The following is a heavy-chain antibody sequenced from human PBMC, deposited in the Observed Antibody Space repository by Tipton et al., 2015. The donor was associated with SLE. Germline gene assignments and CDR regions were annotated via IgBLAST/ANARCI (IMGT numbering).Heavy chain of an antibody. CDR1: GGSFSGYS. Sequence: TLSLTCAVYGGSFSGYSWSWIRQPPGKGLEWIGQTNPSGNTNYNPSLKSRVTISADASKNQFSLKVTSVTAADTAVYYCAREGYSNSFDYWGQGTLVTVSS. J-gene: IGHJ4*02. D-gene: IGHD4-11*01. V-gene: IGHV4-34*01. CDR3: AREGYSNSFDY. CDR2: TNPSGNT.